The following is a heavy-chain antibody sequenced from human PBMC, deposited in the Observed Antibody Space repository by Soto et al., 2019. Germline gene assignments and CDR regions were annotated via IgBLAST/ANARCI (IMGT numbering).Heavy chain of an antibody. J-gene: IGHJ6*02. CDR2: LYYGRSA. V-gene: IGHV4-59*01. Sequence: SETLSLTCAVSGDSISSYYCMWIRQPPGKGLESIGYLYYGRSANYNPSLKSRVTLSVDTSTNQCSLTLSSMTAADTAVYYCARVNYGNYYYYYGMDVWGQGTTVTVSS. CDR1: GDSISSYY. CDR3: ARVNYGNYYYYYGMDV. D-gene: IGHD4-17*01.